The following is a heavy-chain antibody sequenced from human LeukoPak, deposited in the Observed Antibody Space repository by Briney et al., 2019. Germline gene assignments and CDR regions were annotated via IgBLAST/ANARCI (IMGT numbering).Heavy chain of an antibody. Sequence: SETLSLTSTVSGGSISSSSYYWGWIRQPPGKGLERIGSIYYSGSTYYNPSLKSRVTISVDTSKNRFSLKLSSVTAADTAVYYCASLSQPSGSYYYFDYWGQGTLVTVSS. CDR3: ASLSQPSGSYYYFDY. V-gene: IGHV4-39*07. D-gene: IGHD1-26*01. J-gene: IGHJ4*02. CDR1: GGSISSSSYY. CDR2: IYYSGST.